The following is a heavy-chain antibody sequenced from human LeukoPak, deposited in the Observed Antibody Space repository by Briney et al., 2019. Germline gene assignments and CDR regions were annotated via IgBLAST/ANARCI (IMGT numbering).Heavy chain of an antibody. CDR2: INPNSGGT. CDR1: GYTFTGYY. CDR3: ARERDEEALGAFDI. Sequence: ASVKVSCKASGYTFTGYYMHWVRQAPGQGLEWMGWINPNSGGTNYAQKFQGRVTMTRDTSISTAYMELSRLRSDDTAVYYCARERDEEALGAFDIWGQGKMVTVSS. J-gene: IGHJ3*02. D-gene: IGHD7-27*01. V-gene: IGHV1-2*02.